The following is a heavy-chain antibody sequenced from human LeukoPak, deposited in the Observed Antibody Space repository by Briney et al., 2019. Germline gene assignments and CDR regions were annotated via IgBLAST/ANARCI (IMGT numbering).Heavy chain of an antibody. CDR3: AKSMPLQWRGFSDL. J-gene: IGHJ2*01. CDR2: ISDSGANT. Sequence: QAGGSLRLSCAASGFTFSTYAMSWVRQAPGKGLEWVSTISDSGANTYYADSVRGRFTISRDNSKNTLYLQKNSLRADDTAIYYCAKSMPLQWRGFSDLWGRGTHATVSS. CDR1: GFTFSTYA. D-gene: IGHD6-19*01. V-gene: IGHV3-23*01.